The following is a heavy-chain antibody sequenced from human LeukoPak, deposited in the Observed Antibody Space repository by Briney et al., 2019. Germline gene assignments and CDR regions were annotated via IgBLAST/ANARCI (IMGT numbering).Heavy chain of an antibody. J-gene: IGHJ5*02. V-gene: IGHV4-61*02. D-gene: IGHD6-19*01. CDR2: IYTSGST. CDR3: ARGMGVAGIGWCDP. Sequence: SETLSLTCTVSGGSISSGSCYWSWIRQPAGKGLEWIGRIYTSGSTNYNPSLKSRVTISVDTSKNQFSLKLSSVTAADTAVYYCARGMGVAGIGWCDPWGQGTLVTVSS. CDR1: GGSISSGSCY.